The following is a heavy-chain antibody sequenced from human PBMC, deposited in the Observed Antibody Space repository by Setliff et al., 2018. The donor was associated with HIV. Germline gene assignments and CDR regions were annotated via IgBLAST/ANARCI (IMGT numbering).Heavy chain of an antibody. CDR1: GGSMNSHY. J-gene: IGHJ6*03. CDR2: IYYSVST. Sequence: SETLSLTCTVSGGSMNSHYWSWIRQSPGRGLEWIGYIYYSVSTKYTPSLKSRVSMSIDTSKNQFSLKMSSVTAADTAVYYCARGVVDYDFWSGSGDYYYMDVWGKGTTVTVSS. V-gene: IGHV4-59*11. D-gene: IGHD3-3*01. CDR3: ARGVVDYDFWSGSGDYYYMDV.